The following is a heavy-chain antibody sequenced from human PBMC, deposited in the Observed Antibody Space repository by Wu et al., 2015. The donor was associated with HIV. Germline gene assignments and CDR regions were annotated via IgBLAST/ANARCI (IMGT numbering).Heavy chain of an antibody. CDR2: INPNSGGA. V-gene: IGHV1-2*02. D-gene: IGHD2-8*02. Sequence: QVQLVQSGAEVKKPGASVKVSCKASGYRFTGYYMNWVRQAPGQGLEWMGSINPNSGGANYAQNVQGRVTITRDKSISTAYMELNTLRSDDTAVYYCAAVYCTGGICYLGYWGQGTLLIVSS. CDR1: GYRFTGYY. J-gene: IGHJ4*02. CDR3: AAVYCTGGICYLGY.